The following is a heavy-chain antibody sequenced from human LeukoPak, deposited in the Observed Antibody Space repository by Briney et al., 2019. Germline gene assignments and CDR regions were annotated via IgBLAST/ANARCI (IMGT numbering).Heavy chain of an antibody. V-gene: IGHV3-30-3*01. Sequence: GRSLRLSCAASGFTFSSYAMHWVRQAPGKGLEWVAVISYDGSNKYYADSVKGRFTISRDNSKNTLYLQMNSPRAEDTAVYYCAEPYGDYVGYWGQGTLVTVSS. D-gene: IGHD4-17*01. CDR1: GFTFSSYA. J-gene: IGHJ4*02. CDR2: ISYDGSNK. CDR3: AEPYGDYVGY.